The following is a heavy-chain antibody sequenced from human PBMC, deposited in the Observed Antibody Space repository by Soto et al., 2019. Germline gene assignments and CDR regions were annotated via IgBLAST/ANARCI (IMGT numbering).Heavy chain of an antibody. CDR1: GFTFSDYY. D-gene: IGHD3-22*01. J-gene: IGHJ4*02. V-gene: IGHV3-11*06. Sequence: QVQLVESGGGLVKPGGSLRLSCAASGFTFSDYYMSWIRQAPGKGLEWVSYISSSSSYTNYADSVKGRFTISRDNAKNSLYPQMNQLRAEDADVYYCDRIERVDDLSGSFLFDYWGQGTLVTVSS. CDR3: DRIERVDDLSGSFLFDY. CDR2: ISSSSSYT.